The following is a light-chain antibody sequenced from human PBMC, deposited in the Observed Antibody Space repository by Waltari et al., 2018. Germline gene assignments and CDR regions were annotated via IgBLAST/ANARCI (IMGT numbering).Light chain of an antibody. Sequence: DIQMTQSPSSLSAYVGDTVTITCRASQGISSNLNWFQQKPGKAPKLLIYVASSLESGVPSRFSGSGSGTEFTLTISSLQPEDVATYYCLQHNTYPRTFGQGTKVEIK. CDR3: LQHNTYPRT. CDR1: QGISSN. V-gene: IGKV1-17*01. CDR2: VAS. J-gene: IGKJ1*01.